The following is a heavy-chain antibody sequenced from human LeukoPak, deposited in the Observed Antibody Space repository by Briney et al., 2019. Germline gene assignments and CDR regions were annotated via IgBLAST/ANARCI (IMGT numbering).Heavy chain of an antibody. CDR2: ISASGGTI. Sequence: GGSLRLSCAASGFTFGSYAMSWVRQAPGKGLEWVSSISASGGTIYYADSVKGRFTISRDDSKNTLFLQMKSLRVEHTAIYYCAKGANSDTRYYFDYWGQGSLVTVSS. V-gene: IGHV3-23*01. CDR3: AKGANSDTRYYFDY. CDR1: GFTFGSYA. J-gene: IGHJ4*02. D-gene: IGHD1-26*01.